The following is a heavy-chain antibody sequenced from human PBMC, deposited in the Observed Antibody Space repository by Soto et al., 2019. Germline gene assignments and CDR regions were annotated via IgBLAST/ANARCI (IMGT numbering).Heavy chain of an antibody. CDR1: GGSVSSGSYY. Sequence: SETLSLTCTVSGGSVSSGSYYWSWIRQPPGKGLEWIGYIYYSGSTNYNPSLKSRVTISVDTSKNQFSLKLSSVTAADTAVYYRARDRRELPSDYWGQGTLVTVSS. CDR3: ARDRRELPSDY. V-gene: IGHV4-61*01. CDR2: IYYSGST. D-gene: IGHD1-26*01. J-gene: IGHJ4*02.